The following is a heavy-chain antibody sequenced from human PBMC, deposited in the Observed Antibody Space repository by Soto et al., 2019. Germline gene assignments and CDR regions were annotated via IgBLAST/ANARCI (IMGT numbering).Heavy chain of an antibody. CDR3: ARGNSGSYAWFDP. J-gene: IGHJ5*02. CDR2: IIPTLGII. V-gene: IGHV1-69*02. CDR1: VHTFSTYS. Sequence: QVQLVQSGAEVKKPGSSVKVSCKAPVHTFSTYSISWVRQAPGQGLEWMGRIIPTLGIIKYAQKFQGRVTIPADKSTSPAYIELTSLRFDDTAVYYCARGNSGSYAWFDPWGQGTLVTVSS. D-gene: IGHD1-26*01.